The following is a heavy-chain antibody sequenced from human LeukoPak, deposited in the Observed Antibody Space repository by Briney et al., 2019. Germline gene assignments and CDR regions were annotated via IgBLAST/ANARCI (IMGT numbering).Heavy chain of an antibody. CDR1: GFPFSTHS. D-gene: IGHD3-3*01. Sequence: GGSLRLSCAASGFPFSTHSLNWVRQAPGKGLEWVSSISSSSSYIYYADSVKGRFTISRDNAKNSLYLQVNSLRAEDTAVYYCATETTRSGYSPFDYWGQGTLVTVSS. CDR2: ISSSSSYI. V-gene: IGHV3-21*01. J-gene: IGHJ4*02. CDR3: ATETTRSGYSPFDY.